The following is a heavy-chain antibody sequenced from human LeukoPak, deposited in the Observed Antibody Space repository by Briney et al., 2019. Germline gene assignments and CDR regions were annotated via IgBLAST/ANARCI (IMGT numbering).Heavy chain of an antibody. V-gene: IGHV3-11*01. CDR2: ISNSGSTI. CDR3: ARGSESLLWFGRYDY. D-gene: IGHD3-10*01. J-gene: IGHJ4*02. CDR1: GFTFSDYY. Sequence: TGGSLRLSCAASGFTFSDYYMSWIRQAPGKGLEWVSYISNSGSTIYYADSVKGRFTISRDNAKNSLYLQMNSLRAEDTAVYYCARGSESLLWFGRYDYWGQGTLVTVSS.